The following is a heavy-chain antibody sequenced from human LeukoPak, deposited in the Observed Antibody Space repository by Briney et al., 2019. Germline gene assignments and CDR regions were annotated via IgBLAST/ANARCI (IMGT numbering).Heavy chain of an antibody. CDR2: INPNSGDT. J-gene: IGHJ4*02. CDR1: GYTFTGYY. Sequence: ASVKVSCKASGYTFTGYYLHWVRQAPGQGPEWMGWINPNSGDTNYAQKFQGRVTITRDTSIRTAYMELSRLRSDDTAVYYCAIQGGYSYGSRPRELHYYLDYWGRGTLVTVSS. V-gene: IGHV1-2*02. D-gene: IGHD5-18*01. CDR3: AIQGGYSYGSRPRELHYYLDY.